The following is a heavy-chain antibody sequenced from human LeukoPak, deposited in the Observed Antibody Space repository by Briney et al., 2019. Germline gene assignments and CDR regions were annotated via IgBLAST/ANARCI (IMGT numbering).Heavy chain of an antibody. D-gene: IGHD4-17*01. CDR3: ARVHTTVTTYYFDY. CDR1: GGSVSSGGYY. Sequence: SETLSLTCTVSGGSVSSGGYYWSWIRQPPGKGLEWIGYIYYSGSTNYNPSLKSRVTISVDTSKNQFSLKLSSVTAADTAVYYCARVHTTVTTYYFDYWGQGTLVTVSS. CDR2: IYYSGST. V-gene: IGHV4-61*08. J-gene: IGHJ4*02.